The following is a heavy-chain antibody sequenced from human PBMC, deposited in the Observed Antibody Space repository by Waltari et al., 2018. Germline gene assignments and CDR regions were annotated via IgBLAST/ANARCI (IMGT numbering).Heavy chain of an antibody. CDR1: GGSISSSSYY. J-gene: IGHJ4*02. CDR3: ARQVAAAGEIY. V-gene: IGHV4-39*01. CDR2: IYYSGST. Sequence: QLQLQESGPGLVKPSETLSLTCTVSGGSISSSSYYWGWIRQPPGKGLEWIGSIYYSGSTYYNPSLKSRVTISVDTSKNQFSLKLSSVTAADTVVYYCARQVAAAGEIYWGQGTLVTVSS. D-gene: IGHD6-13*01.